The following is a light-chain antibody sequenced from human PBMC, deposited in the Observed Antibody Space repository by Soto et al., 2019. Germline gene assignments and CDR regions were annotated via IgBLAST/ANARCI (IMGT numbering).Light chain of an antibody. J-gene: IGKJ4*01. CDR2: GAS. Sequence: EIVLMQSPGTLSLSPGERATLSCRASQTLRRTYIAWYQQKPGQAPRLLIYGASSRATGIPARFSGSGSGTEFTLTISSLQSEDFAVYYCQQYNNWPTFGGGTKVDIK. V-gene: IGKV3D-15*01. CDR3: QQYNNWPT. CDR1: QTLRRT.